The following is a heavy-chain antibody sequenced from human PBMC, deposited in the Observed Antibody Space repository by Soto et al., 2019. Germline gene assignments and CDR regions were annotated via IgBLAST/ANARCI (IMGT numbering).Heavy chain of an antibody. CDR2: IYPGDSDT. V-gene: IGHV5-51*01. Sequence: GESLKISGKGSGYSFTIYWIGWVRQVPWKGLEWMGIIYPGDSDTRYSPSFQGQVTISADKSISTAYLQWSSLKASDTAMYYCARHMGQGEVPAAIVGPYYYYGMDVWGQGTTVTVSS. D-gene: IGHD2-2*01. J-gene: IGHJ6*02. CDR3: ARHMGQGEVPAAIVGPYYYYGMDV. CDR1: GYSFTIYW.